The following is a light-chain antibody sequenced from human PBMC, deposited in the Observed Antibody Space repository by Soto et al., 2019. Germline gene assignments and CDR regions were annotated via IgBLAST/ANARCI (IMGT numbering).Light chain of an antibody. CDR3: SSFTRINTWV. Sequence: QYALTQPASVSGSPGQSITISCTGTSSDVGGYNYVSWYQQHPGKAPKLMIYEVSNRPSGVSNRFSGSKSGNTASLTISGLQTEDEADYYCSSFTRINTWVFGGGTKVTVL. V-gene: IGLV2-14*01. J-gene: IGLJ3*02. CDR1: SSDVGGYNY. CDR2: EVS.